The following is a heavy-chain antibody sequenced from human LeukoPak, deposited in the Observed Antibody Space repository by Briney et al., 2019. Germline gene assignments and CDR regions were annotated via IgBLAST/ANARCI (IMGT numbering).Heavy chain of an antibody. D-gene: IGHD3-22*01. V-gene: IGHV1-18*01. J-gene: IGHJ4*02. Sequence: GASVKVSCKASGYTFNNYGINWVRQAPGQGLEWMGWISAYNGNTKYAQKLQGRVTMTTDTSTSTAYMELRSLRSDDTAVYYCAREEDYYDSSAYYRYFDYWGQGTLVTVSS. CDR2: ISAYNGNT. CDR1: GYTFNNYG. CDR3: AREEDYYDSSAYYRYFDY.